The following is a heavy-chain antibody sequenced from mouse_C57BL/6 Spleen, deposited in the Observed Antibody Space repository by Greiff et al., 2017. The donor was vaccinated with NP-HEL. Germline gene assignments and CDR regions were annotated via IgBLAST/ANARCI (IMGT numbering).Heavy chain of an antibody. CDR2: IYPGSGST. CDR1: GYTFTSYW. D-gene: IGHD2-4*01. CDR3: ARSIYYDYDEGYAMDY. Sequence: VKLQQPGAELVKPGASVKMSCKASGYTFTSYWITWVKQRPGQGLEWIGDIYPGSGSTNYNEKFKSKATLTVDTSSSTAYMQLSSLTSEDSAVYYCARSIYYDYDEGYAMDYWGQGTSVTVSS. J-gene: IGHJ4*01. V-gene: IGHV1-55*01.